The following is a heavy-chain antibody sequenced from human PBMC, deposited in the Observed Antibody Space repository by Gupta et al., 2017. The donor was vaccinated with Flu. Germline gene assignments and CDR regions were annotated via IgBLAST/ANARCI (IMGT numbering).Heavy chain of an antibody. J-gene: IGHJ3*02. V-gene: IGHV3-33*01. CDR3: ARQSYSYGSLDGFDI. CDR1: GFTFSTYG. Sequence: QVQLVQSGGGVVQPGRSLRLSCAASGFTFSTYGMHWVRQAPGKGLEWVAIIWFDGSNENYADSVKGRFTISRDNSKNTLFLQMTRLRPEDTAVYYCARQSYSYGSLDGFDIWGQGTMVTVSS. D-gene: IGHD5-18*01. CDR2: IWFDGSNE.